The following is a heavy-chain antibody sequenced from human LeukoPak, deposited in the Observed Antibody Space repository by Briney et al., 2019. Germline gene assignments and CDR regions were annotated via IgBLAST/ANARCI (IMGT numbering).Heavy chain of an antibody. V-gene: IGHV4-59*01. D-gene: IGHD1/OR15-1a*01. Sequence: PSETLSLTCTVSGGAISGYYLSWIRQPPGKGLEWIGYIFYNRTTNYNPSLNSRVTISVDTSKKRFSLKLSSVTAADTAVYYCARTNKIDETAFDIWGQGTMVTVSS. CDR3: ARTNKIDETAFDI. CDR1: GGAISGYY. J-gene: IGHJ3*02. CDR2: IFYNRTT.